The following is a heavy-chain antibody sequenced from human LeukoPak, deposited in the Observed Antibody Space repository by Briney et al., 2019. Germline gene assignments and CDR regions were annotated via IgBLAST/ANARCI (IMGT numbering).Heavy chain of an antibody. CDR2: IYSRGST. D-gene: IGHD2-15*01. Sequence: SETLSLTCIVSGGSISSSNYYWGWIRQSPGKGLEWIGSIYSRGSTYYNPSLKSRVIVSSDMSKNQFSLMLNSVTAADTAVYYCARQGPRRGVVVAARIPYWFDPWGQGTLVTVSS. CDR1: GGSISSSNYY. CDR3: ARQGPRRGVVVAARIPYWFDP. V-gene: IGHV4-39*07. J-gene: IGHJ5*02.